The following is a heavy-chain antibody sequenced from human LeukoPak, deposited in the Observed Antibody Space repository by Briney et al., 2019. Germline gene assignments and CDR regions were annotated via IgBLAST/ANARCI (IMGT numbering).Heavy chain of an antibody. CDR1: VGSFSGYY. V-gene: IGHV4-34*01. Sequence: PSETLSLTCAVYVGSFSGYYWSWIRQPPGKGLEWIGEINHSGSTNYNPSLKSRVTISVDTSKNQFSLKLSSVTAADTAVYFCARGYCSSSSCYARFLDYWGQGTLVTVSS. D-gene: IGHD2-2*01. J-gene: IGHJ4*02. CDR2: INHSGST. CDR3: ARGYCSSSSCYARFLDY.